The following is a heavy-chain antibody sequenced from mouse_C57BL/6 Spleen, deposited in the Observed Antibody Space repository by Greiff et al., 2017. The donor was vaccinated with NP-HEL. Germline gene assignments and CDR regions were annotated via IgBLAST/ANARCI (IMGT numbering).Heavy chain of an antibody. CDR1: GYSFTGYY. J-gene: IGHJ4*01. CDR2: INPSTGGT. V-gene: IGHV1-42*01. Sequence: VQLQQSGPELVQPGASVKISCKASGYSFTGYYMNWVQQSPEKSLEWIGEINPSTGGTTYNQKFKAKATLTVDKSSSTAYMQLKSLTSDDTAVYYCARSGPYAMDYWGQGTSVTVSS. CDR3: ARSGPYAMDY.